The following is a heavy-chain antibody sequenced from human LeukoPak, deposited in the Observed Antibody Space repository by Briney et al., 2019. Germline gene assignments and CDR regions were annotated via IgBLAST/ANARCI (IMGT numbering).Heavy chain of an antibody. CDR2: INHSGST. Sequence: PSETLSLTCAVYGGSFSGYYWSWIRQPPGKGLEWIGEINHSGSTNYNPSLKSRVTISVDTSKNQFSLKLSSVTAADTAVYYCARDPGITISGVAPGYCDYWGQGTLVTVSS. CDR3: ARDPGITISGVAPGYCDY. V-gene: IGHV4-34*01. D-gene: IGHD3-3*01. CDR1: GGSFSGYY. J-gene: IGHJ4*02.